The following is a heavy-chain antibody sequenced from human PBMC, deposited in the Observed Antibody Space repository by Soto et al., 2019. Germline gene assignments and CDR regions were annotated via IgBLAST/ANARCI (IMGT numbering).Heavy chain of an antibody. J-gene: IGHJ4*02. D-gene: IGHD2-2*01. Sequence: GGSLRLSCAASGFTFSSYAMSWVRQAPGKGLEWVSAISGSGGSTYYADSVKGRFTISRDNSKNTLYLQMNSLRAEDTAVYYCAKVGGYCSSTSCYQLGYFDYWGQGTLVTVSS. CDR1: GFTFSSYA. CDR2: ISGSGGST. CDR3: AKVGGYCSSTSCYQLGYFDY. V-gene: IGHV3-23*01.